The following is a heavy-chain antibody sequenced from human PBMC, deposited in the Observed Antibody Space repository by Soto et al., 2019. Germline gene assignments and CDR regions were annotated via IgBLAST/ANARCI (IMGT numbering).Heavy chain of an antibody. V-gene: IGHV4-59*01. J-gene: IGHJ6*01. CDR3: ARDTSPRNYDILTGYLGYYYGMDV. CDR2: IYYSGST. Sequence: SETLSLTCTVSGGSISSYYWSWIRQPPGKGLEWIGYIYYSGSTNYNPSLKSRVTISVDTSKNQFSLKLSSVTAADTAVYYCARDTSPRNYDILTGYLGYYYGMDVWGQGTTVTVSS. D-gene: IGHD3-9*01. CDR1: GGSISSYY.